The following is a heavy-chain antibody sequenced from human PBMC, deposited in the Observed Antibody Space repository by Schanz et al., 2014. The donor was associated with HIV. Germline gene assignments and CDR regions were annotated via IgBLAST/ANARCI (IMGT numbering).Heavy chain of an antibody. V-gene: IGHV3-30*18. J-gene: IGHJ6*02. CDR2: ISYDGVNK. CDR3: AKDGNLYDSRYRGKGNYYHYYGMDV. CDR1: GFSFSDFA. Sequence: QGQLVESGGGVVQPGRSLRLSCAASGFSFSDFALHWVRQAPGRGLEWLAVISYDGVNKHFADSVKGRFTISRDNSKNTLYLQVKRLRTEDTAVYFCAKDGNLYDSRYRGKGNYYHYYGMDVWGQGTTVTVS. D-gene: IGHD3-22*01.